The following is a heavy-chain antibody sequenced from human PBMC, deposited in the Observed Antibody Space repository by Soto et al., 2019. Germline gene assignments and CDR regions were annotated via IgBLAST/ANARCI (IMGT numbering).Heavy chain of an antibody. D-gene: IGHD4-4*01. J-gene: IGHJ6*02. V-gene: IGHV6-1*01. CDR3: AXAHSNYGAXXYXYGMDV. CDR1: GDSVSSNSAA. CDR2: TYYRSKWYN. Sequence: SQTLSLTCAISGDSVSSNSAAWNWIRQSPSRGLEWLGRTYYRSKWYNDYAVSVKSRITINPDTSKNQFSLQLNSVTPEDTAVYXXAXAHSNYGAXXYXYGMDVCGQGXPVXVS.